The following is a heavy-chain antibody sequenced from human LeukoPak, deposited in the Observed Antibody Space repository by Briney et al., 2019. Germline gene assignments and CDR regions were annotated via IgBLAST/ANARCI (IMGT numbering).Heavy chain of an antibody. CDR3: ARVSGRLERRSDLDY. CDR1: GFTFASYS. CDR2: ISGDSTYI. V-gene: IGHV3-21*01. J-gene: IGHJ4*02. D-gene: IGHD1-1*01. Sequence: GGSLRLSCAASGFTFASYSMNWVRQAPGKGLEWVSSISGDSTYIYNAGSVKGRFTISRDNAQASLYLQMISLRADDTAVYYCARVSGRLERRSDLDYWGQGTLVIVSS.